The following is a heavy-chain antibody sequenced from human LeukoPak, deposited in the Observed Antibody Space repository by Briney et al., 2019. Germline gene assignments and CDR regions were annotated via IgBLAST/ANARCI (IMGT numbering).Heavy chain of an antibody. CDR1: GLTVSSNY. J-gene: IGHJ4*02. CDR3: ARDLPDQGAY. D-gene: IGHD1-14*01. V-gene: IGHV3-53*01. CDR2: MYRSDAT. Sequence: GGSLRLSCAASGLTVSSNYMSWVRQAPGKGLEWVSVMYRSDATYYADSVKGRFTMSRDSSKNTVYLQMNSLRSEHTAVYYCARDLPDQGAYWGQGTLVIVSS.